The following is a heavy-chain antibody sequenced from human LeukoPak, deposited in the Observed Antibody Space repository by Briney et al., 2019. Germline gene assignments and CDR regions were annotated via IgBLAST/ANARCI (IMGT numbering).Heavy chain of an antibody. CDR1: GYSFTSYW. J-gene: IGHJ3*02. CDR3: ARPLKIPKKTEYSSSSDPVDAFDT. Sequence: GESLKISCKGSGYSFTSYWIGWVHQMPGKGLEWMGIIYPGDSDTRYSPSFQGQVTISADKSSSTAYLQWSSLKASDTAMYYCARPLKIPKKTEYSSSSDPVDAFDTWGQGTMVTVSS. D-gene: IGHD6-6*01. CDR2: IYPGDSDT. V-gene: IGHV5-51*07.